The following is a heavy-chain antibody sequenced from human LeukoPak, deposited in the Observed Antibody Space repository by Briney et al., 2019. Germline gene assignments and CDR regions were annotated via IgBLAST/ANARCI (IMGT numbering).Heavy chain of an antibody. CDR2: ISAYNGNT. CDR3: ARDNTVTTYYYYYGMDV. Sequence: ASVKVSCKVSGYTLTELSMHWVRQAPGQGLEWMGWISAYNGNTNYAQKLQGRVTMTTDTSTSTAYMELRSLRSDDTAVYYCARDNTVTTYYYYYGMDVWGQGTTVTVSS. J-gene: IGHJ6*02. CDR1: GYTLTELS. V-gene: IGHV1-18*01. D-gene: IGHD4-17*01.